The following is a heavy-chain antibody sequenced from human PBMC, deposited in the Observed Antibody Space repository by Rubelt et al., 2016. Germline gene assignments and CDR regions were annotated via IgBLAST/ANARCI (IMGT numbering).Heavy chain of an antibody. CDR1: GGSISSYY. Sequence: QVQLQESGPGLVKPSETLSLTCTVSGGSISSYYWSWIRRPAGKGLEWIGRIYTSGSTNYNPYLKSRVTRSVDKSKNQFSRKRSSVTAAETAVYYCARSRQWGFDYWGQGTLVTVSS. D-gene: IGHD6-19*01. J-gene: IGHJ4*02. V-gene: IGHV4-4*07. CDR2: IYTSGST. CDR3: ARSRQWGFDY.